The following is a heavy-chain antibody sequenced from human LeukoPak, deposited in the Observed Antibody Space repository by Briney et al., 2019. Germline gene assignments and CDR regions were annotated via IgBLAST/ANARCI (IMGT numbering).Heavy chain of an antibody. V-gene: IGHV4-30-2*01. CDR2: INHSGST. CDR3: ARAGGWYFDY. Sequence: PSQTLSLTCTVSGGSISNGGDYWSWIRQPPGKGLEWIGEINHSGSTNYNTSLKSRVTISVDTSKNQFSLKLSSVTAADTAVYYCARAGGWYFDYWGQGTLVTVSS. CDR1: GGSISNGGDY. J-gene: IGHJ4*02. D-gene: IGHD6-19*01.